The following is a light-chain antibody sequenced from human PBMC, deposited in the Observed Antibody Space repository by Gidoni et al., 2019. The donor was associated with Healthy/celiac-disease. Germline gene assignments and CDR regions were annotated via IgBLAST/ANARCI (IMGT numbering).Light chain of an antibody. CDR3: QQYNTYPFT. J-gene: IGKJ3*01. Sequence: IQMTQSPSTLSASVGDRVTITCRASQSISSWLDWYQQKPGKAPKLLIYKASSLESGVPSRFSGSGSGTEFTLTITSLQPDDFATYYCQQYNTYPFTFGHGTKVDIK. CDR2: KAS. V-gene: IGKV1-5*03. CDR1: QSISSW.